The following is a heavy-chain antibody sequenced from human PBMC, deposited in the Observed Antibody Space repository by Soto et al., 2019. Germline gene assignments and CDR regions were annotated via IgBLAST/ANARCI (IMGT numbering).Heavy chain of an antibody. D-gene: IGHD4-17*01. V-gene: IGHV4-4*09. CDR1: GVALTGQH. J-gene: IGHJ4*02. CDR2: IVNSGIA. Sequence: QVQLQESGPGLVKPSENLSLTYAVSGVALTGQHWSWIRQPPGKGLECIGQIVNSGIARYNPSLQSRVSISIDTSKNHFALRLSSVTAADTAVYYCASYIEGNGGRGSWGQGHLVTVSS. CDR3: ASYIEGNGGRGS.